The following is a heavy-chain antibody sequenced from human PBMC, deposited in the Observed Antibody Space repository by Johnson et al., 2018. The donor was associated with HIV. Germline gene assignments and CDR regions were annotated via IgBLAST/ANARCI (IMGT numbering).Heavy chain of an antibody. D-gene: IGHD1-7*01. CDR1: GFTFNNYW. V-gene: IGHV3-7*01. J-gene: IGHJ3*02. CDR3: ARANYYHN. CDR2: IKQDGSEQ. Sequence: MHLVESGGDLVQPGGSLRLSCAASGFTFNNYWMSWVRQAPGRGLEWVANIKQDGSEQFYVDSVKGRFTISRDNAENSLYLQMNSLRAEDTAVYYCARANYYHNWGQGTMVTVSS.